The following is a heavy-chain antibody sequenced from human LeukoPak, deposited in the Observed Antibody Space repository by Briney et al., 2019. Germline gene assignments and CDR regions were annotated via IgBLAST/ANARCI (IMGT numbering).Heavy chain of an antibody. V-gene: IGHV4-39*01. J-gene: IGHJ4*02. Sequence: SETLSLTCTISGGSISSSSYYWGWIRQPPGTGLEWIGTIYYSGSAYYNPSLKSRVTISVDTSKSQFSLKLSSVTAADTAVYYCASYCSGGSCSDDYWGQGTLVTVSS. CDR3: ASYCSGGSCSDDY. CDR1: GGSISSSSYY. D-gene: IGHD2-15*01. CDR2: IYYSGSA.